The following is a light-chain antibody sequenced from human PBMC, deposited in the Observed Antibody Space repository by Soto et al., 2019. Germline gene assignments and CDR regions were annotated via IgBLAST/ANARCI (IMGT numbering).Light chain of an antibody. J-gene: IGKJ1*01. V-gene: IGKV3-15*01. Sequence: EIVVTQSPATLSVSPGEGATLSCRASESVSNTLAWYQHKPGQAPRLLIHDASTRATGVPARFSGSGSGTEFTLTIDSLQSEDFALYYCQHYYTWPWTFGQGTTVEIK. CDR2: DAS. CDR3: QHYYTWPWT. CDR1: ESVSNT.